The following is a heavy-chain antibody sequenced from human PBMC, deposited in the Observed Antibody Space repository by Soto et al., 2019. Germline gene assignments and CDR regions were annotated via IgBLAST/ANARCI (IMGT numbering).Heavy chain of an antibody. D-gene: IGHD6-13*01. Sequence: QVQLQESGPGLVKPSETLSLTCTVSGGSISSYYWSWIRQPPGKGLEWIGYIYYSGSTNYNPSLKSRVTISVDTSKNQCSLKLSSVTAADTAVYYCARYSSSWSYYYYGMDVWGQGTTVTVSS. CDR2: IYYSGST. J-gene: IGHJ6*02. CDR1: GGSISSYY. CDR3: ARYSSSWSYYYYGMDV. V-gene: IGHV4-59*01.